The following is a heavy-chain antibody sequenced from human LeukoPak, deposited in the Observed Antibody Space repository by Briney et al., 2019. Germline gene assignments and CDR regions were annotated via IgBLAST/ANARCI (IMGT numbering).Heavy chain of an antibody. D-gene: IGHD3-16*01. CDR2: ISVYNGNT. CDR3: AREGDTSRGDAFDV. V-gene: IGHV1-18*01. Sequence: ASVKVSCKASGYTFNNYDIRWVRQAPGQGLEWMGWISVYNGNTNYAQKLQGRVTMTTDTSTSTAYMQLRSLTSDDTAVYYCAREGDTSRGDAFDVWGQGTMVTVSS. J-gene: IGHJ3*01. CDR1: GYTFNNYD.